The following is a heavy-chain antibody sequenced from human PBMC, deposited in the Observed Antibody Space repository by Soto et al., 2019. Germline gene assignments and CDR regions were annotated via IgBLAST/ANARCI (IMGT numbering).Heavy chain of an antibody. J-gene: IGHJ3*02. CDR1: GYAFTNYD. V-gene: IGHV1-18*04. D-gene: IGHD6-6*01. Sequence: ASVKVSCKASGYAFTNYDVSWVRQAPGQGLEWMGWISTSTGNTNYAQKLQGRVSMTTDTSASTAYMEPRSLRSDDTAVYYCARGEGMAARHDGYDIWGQGTMVTVSS. CDR3: ARGEGMAARHDGYDI. CDR2: ISTSTGNT.